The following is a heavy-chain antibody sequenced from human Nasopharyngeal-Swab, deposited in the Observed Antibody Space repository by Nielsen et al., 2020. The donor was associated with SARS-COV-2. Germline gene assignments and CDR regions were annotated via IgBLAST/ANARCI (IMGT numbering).Heavy chain of an antibody. CDR3: ARSSSWYYGMDV. Sequence: ASVKVSCKASGYTFTSYYMHWVRQAPGQGLEWMGIINPSGGSTSYAQKFQGRVTITADKSTSTAYMELSSLRSEDTAVYYCARSSSWYYGMDVWGQGTTVTVSS. V-gene: IGHV1-46*01. D-gene: IGHD6-6*01. J-gene: IGHJ6*02. CDR1: GYTFTSYY. CDR2: INPSGGST.